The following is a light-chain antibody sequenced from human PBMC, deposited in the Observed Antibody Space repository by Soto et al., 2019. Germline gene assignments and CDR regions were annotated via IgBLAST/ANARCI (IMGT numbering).Light chain of an antibody. J-gene: IGKJ4*01. Sequence: DIVMTQSPDSLAVSLGERVTINCKSSQSVLYSSNNRNYLAWFQQKPGQPPKLLIYWASTRESGVPDRFSGCGSGTDFTLTISGLQAEDVAVYYCQQFYSMPLTFGGGTKVSTK. V-gene: IGKV4-1*01. CDR2: WAS. CDR3: QQFYSMPLT. CDR1: QSVLYSSNNRNY.